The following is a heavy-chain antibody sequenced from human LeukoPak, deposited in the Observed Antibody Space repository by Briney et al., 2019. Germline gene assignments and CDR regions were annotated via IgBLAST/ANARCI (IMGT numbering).Heavy chain of an antibody. J-gene: IGHJ4*02. Sequence: PGGSLRLSCADSGFTFSSFGMHWVRQAPGKGLEWVAVISHDGSYEYYADSMKGRFTISRDTSKNALYLQMNSLRAEDTAVYYCAKDGLWFGDLTYFDYWGQGVLVTVSS. CDR3: AKDGLWFGDLTYFDY. D-gene: IGHD3-10*01. CDR2: ISHDGSYE. CDR1: GFTFSSFG. V-gene: IGHV3-30*18.